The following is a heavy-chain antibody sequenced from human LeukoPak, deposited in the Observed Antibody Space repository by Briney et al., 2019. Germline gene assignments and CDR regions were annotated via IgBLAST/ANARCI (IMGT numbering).Heavy chain of an antibody. V-gene: IGHV3-11*06. CDR1: RFIFSDYY. J-gene: IGHJ4*02. Sequence: GGSLRLSCAASRFIFSDYYMSWIRQAPGKRLEWVSHIDSSSTYTNYADSVKGRFTISRDNAKKSLYLQMNSLRADDTAVYYCARGRGISRPYYFDSWGQGTLVTVSS. D-gene: IGHD6-6*01. CDR2: IDSSSTYT. CDR3: ARGRGISRPYYFDS.